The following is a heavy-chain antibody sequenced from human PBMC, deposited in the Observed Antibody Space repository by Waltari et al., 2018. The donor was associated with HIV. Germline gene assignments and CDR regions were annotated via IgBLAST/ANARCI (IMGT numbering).Heavy chain of an antibody. CDR3: ARDPLYAVAVADIDY. D-gene: IGHD6-19*01. J-gene: IGHJ4*02. V-gene: IGHV1-2*02. Sequence: QVQLVQSGAEVKKPGASVKVSCKASGYTFTGYYMHWVRQAPGQGLEWMGWINPNRGATKYAQKLQGRVTMTRDMSISTAFMELSRLRSDDTAVYYCARDPLYAVAVADIDYWGQGTLVTVSS. CDR2: INPNRGAT. CDR1: GYTFTGYY.